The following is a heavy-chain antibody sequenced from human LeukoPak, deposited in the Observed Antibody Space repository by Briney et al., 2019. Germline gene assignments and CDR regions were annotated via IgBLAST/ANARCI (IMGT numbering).Heavy chain of an antibody. CDR3: ARDWWRAAGGMDY. CDR1: GFTFSSYE. Sequence: PGGSLRLSCAASGFTFSSYEMNWVRQAPGKGLEWVSYISSSGSTIYYADSVKGRFTISRDNAKNSLYLQMNSLRAEDTAAYYCARDWWRAAGGMDYWGQGTLVTVSS. J-gene: IGHJ4*02. V-gene: IGHV3-48*03. CDR2: ISSSGSTI. D-gene: IGHD6-13*01.